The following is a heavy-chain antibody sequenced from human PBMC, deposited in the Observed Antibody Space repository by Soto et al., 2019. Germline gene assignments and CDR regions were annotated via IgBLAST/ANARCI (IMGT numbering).Heavy chain of an antibody. CDR1: GGSFSGNY. CDR3: AGGKLGGASI. Sequence: QVQLQQWGAGLLKPSETLSLSCGVYGGSFSGNYWSWIRQPPEKGLEWIGEINPSGNTNFNPSLKSRLTMSLDTSKSQFSLRLSAVTAADTAVYYCAGGKLGGASIWGQGTLVTVSS. V-gene: IGHV4-34*01. D-gene: IGHD3-16*01. J-gene: IGHJ4*02. CDR2: INPSGNT.